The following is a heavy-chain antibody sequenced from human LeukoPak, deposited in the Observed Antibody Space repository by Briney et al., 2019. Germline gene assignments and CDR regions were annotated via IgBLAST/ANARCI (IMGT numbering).Heavy chain of an antibody. CDR3: AVTVEMATILVWGDRRTQFGY. D-gene: IGHD5-24*01. V-gene: IGHV1-58*02. CDR2: IVVGSGNT. J-gene: IGHJ4*02. CDR1: GFTFTSSA. Sequence: GASVKVSCKASGFTFTSSAMQWVRQARGQRLEWIGWIVVGSGNTNYAQKFQERVTITRDMSTSTAYMELSSLRSEDTAVYYCAVTVEMATILVWGDRRTQFGYWGQGTLVTVSS.